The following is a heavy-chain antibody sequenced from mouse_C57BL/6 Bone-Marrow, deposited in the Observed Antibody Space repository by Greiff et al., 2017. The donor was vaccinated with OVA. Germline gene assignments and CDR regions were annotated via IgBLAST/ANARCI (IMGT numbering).Heavy chain of an antibody. CDR3: TTWAYGNYFDD. CDR2: IDPENGDT. D-gene: IGHD2-10*02. CDR1: GFNIKDDY. Sequence: VQLQQSGAELVRPGASVKLSCTASGFNIKDDYMHWVKQRPEQGLEWIGWIDPENGDTEYASKFQGKATITADTSSNTAYLQLSSLPSEDTAVYYCTTWAYGNYFDDWGQGTTLTVSS. J-gene: IGHJ2*01. V-gene: IGHV14-4*01.